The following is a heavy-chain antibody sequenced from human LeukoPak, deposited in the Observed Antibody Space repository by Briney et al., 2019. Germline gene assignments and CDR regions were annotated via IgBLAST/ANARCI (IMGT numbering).Heavy chain of an antibody. CDR2: ISYDGSNK. CDR1: GFTFSSYA. Sequence: GRSLRLSCAASGFTFSSYAMHWVRQAPGKGLEWVAVISYDGSNKYYADSVKGRFTISRDNSKNTLYLQMNSLRAEDTAVYYCAREGLLWFGESPIDYWGQGTLVTVSS. D-gene: IGHD3-10*01. J-gene: IGHJ4*02. V-gene: IGHV3-30-3*01. CDR3: AREGLLWFGESPIDY.